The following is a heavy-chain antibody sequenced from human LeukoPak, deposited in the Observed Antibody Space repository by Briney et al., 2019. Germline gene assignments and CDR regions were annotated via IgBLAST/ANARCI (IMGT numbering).Heavy chain of an antibody. V-gene: IGHV3-48*04. J-gene: IGHJ6*03. CDR1: GFTFSSYG. CDR3: ANLRGYYYYMDV. CDR2: ISSSGSTI. Sequence: GGSLRLSCAASGFTFSSYGMSWVRQAPGKGLEWVSYISSSGSTIYYADSVKGRFTISRDNAKNSLYLQMNSLRAEDTAVYYCANLRGYYYYMDVWGKGTTVTVSS.